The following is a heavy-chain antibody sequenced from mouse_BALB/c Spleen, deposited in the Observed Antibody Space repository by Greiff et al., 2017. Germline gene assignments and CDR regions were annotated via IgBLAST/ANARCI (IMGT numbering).Heavy chain of an antibody. CDR3: ARTPTDY. CDR1: GFSLTSYG. V-gene: IGHV2-2*02. Sequence: QVQLEESGPGLVQPSQTLSITCTVSGFSLTSYGVYWVRQSPGKGLEWLGVIWSGGSTDYNAAFISRLIISNDNSKSQVFFIMNSLQANDTALYYCARTPTDYWGQGTSVTVSS. J-gene: IGHJ4*01. CDR2: IWSGGST.